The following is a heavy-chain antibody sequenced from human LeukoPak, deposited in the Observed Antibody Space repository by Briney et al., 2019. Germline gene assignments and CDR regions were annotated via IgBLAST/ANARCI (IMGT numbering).Heavy chain of an antibody. CDR3: AKDFTGSWDLVY. CDR2: IYSGGST. D-gene: IGHD1-26*01. CDR1: GFTFSNYW. Sequence: GGSLRLSCAASGFTFSNYWMHWVRQAPGKGLVWVSVIYSGGSTYYADSVKGRFTISRDNSKNTLYLQMNSLRAEDTAVYYCAKDFTGSWDLVYWGQGTLVTVSS. J-gene: IGHJ4*02. V-gene: IGHV3-66*01.